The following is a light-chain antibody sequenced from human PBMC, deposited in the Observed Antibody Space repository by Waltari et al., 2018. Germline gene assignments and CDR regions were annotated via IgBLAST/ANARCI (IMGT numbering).Light chain of an antibody. V-gene: IGLV2-14*01. CDR1: SSDVGGYNY. Sequence: QSALTQPASVSGSPGQSITISCTGTSSDVGGYNYVSWYQQHPGKAPKRMIYDVSKRPSGVSNRFSGSKSGNTASLTISGLQAEDEADYYCSSYTASSTLGVFGTGTKVTVL. J-gene: IGLJ1*01. CDR3: SSYTASSTLGV. CDR2: DVS.